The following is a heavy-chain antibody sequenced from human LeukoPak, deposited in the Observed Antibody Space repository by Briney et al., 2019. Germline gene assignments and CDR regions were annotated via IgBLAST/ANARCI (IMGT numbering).Heavy chain of an antibody. V-gene: IGHV4-34*01. Sequence: PPESPSLTCALYGGSSSGCFWSWMRQPTAQGLEWIGEIEPSGSTNYNPSLKSRVTISVDTSKNQFSLKLSSVTAADTAVYYCASSQAAPVRGYYYDYYMDVWGEGDTVTVSS. D-gene: IGHD3-10*01. J-gene: IGHJ6*03. CDR1: GGSSSGCF. CDR3: ASSQAAPVRGYYYDYYMDV. CDR2: IEPSGST.